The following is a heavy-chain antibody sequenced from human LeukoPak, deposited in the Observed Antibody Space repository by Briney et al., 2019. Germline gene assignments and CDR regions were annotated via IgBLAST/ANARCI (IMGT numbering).Heavy chain of an antibody. CDR2: ISTSGSYI. V-gene: IGHV3-21*01. Sequence: GGSLRLSCAASGFTFSSNTMNWVRQAPGKGLEWVSSISTSGSYIFYADSVKGRFTISRDNAKNSLYLQMNSLRAEDTAVYYCARELGQWLALDHWGQGTLVTVSS. CDR3: ARELGQWLALDH. CDR1: GFTFSSNT. D-gene: IGHD6-19*01. J-gene: IGHJ4*02.